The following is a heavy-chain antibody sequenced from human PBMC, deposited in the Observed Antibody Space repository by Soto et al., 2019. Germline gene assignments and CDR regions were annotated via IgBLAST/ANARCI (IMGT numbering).Heavy chain of an antibody. CDR1: GGSISSNNW. CDR3: ARTSYYDSTGYYNMDV. CDR2: IHHSETT. J-gene: IGHJ6*02. D-gene: IGHD3-22*01. Sequence: QVQLQESGPGLVKPSGTLSLTCAISGGSISSNNWWTWVRQSPGKGLEWIGEIHHSETTNYNPSLARRVTKSVDKSKNQFSLKLTSVTAADTADYYCARTSYYDSTGYYNMDVWGQGTTVTVSS. V-gene: IGHV4-4*02.